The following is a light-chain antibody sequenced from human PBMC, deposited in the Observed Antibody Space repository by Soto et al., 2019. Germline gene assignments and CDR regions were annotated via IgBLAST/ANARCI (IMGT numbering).Light chain of an antibody. J-gene: IGKJ3*01. CDR2: AAS. Sequence: RPGIAPRLLIYAASTLQSGVPSRFSGRGFATNFTLAINSLQPEDFATYYCQQSYSPPFTFGPGTKVDIK. CDR3: QQSYSPPFT. V-gene: IGKV1-39*01.